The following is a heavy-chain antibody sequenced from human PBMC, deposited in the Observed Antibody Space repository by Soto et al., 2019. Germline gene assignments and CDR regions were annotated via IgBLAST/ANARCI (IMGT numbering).Heavy chain of an antibody. CDR2: IVVGSGNT. Sequence: SVKVSCKASGFTFTSSAVQWVRQARGQRLEWIGWIVVGSGNTNYAQKFQERVTITRDMSTSTAYMELSSLRSEDTAVYYCAADGCSGGSFYSVYYDSSGYGYYYGMDVWGQGTTVTVSS. J-gene: IGHJ6*02. V-gene: IGHV1-58*01. D-gene: IGHD3-22*01. CDR1: GFTFTSSA. CDR3: AADGCSGGSFYSVYYDSSGYGYYYGMDV.